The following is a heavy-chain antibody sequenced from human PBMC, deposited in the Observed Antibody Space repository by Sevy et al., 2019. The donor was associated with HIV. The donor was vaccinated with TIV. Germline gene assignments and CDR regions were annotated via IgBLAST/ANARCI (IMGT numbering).Heavy chain of an antibody. V-gene: IGHV4-38-2*01. J-gene: IGHJ4*02. CDR3: ARGGAYGDSSAPLDY. CDR1: GYSISGDFY. CDR2: IYHSGRT. Sequence: SETLSLTCAVSGYSISGDFYWVWIRQPPGKGLEWIGSIYHSGRTYYNPSVKSRVTISVDTSKNHFSLRLSSVTAADTALYSCARGGAYGDSSAPLDYWGQGTLVTVSS. D-gene: IGHD4-17*01.